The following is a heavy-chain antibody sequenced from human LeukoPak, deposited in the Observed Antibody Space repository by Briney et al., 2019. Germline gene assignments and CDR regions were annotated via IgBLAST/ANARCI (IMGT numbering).Heavy chain of an antibody. V-gene: IGHV1-69*06. CDR2: IIPIFGTA. CDR1: GGTFSSYA. D-gene: IGHD3-22*01. Sequence: GASVKVSCKASGGTFSSYAISWVRQAPGQGLEWMGGIIPIFGTANYAQKFQGRVTITADKSTSTAYMELSSLRSEDTAVYYCARKVPNDSSGYYYRGQFDPWGQGTLVTVSS. J-gene: IGHJ5*02. CDR3: ARKVPNDSSGYYYRGQFDP.